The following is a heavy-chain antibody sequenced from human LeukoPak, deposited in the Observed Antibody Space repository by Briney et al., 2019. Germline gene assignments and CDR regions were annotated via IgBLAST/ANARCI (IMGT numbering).Heavy chain of an antibody. J-gene: IGHJ4*02. CDR3: AKNPFGGISARPYYFEY. CDR1: GFAFSNYA. D-gene: IGHD3-16*01. CDR2: INGNGGTP. Sequence: GGSLRLSCEASGFAFSNYAMSWVRHTPGKGLEWVSGINGNGGTPYYADSVKGRFTISRDNFKNILYLQLHSLRAEDTAIYYCAKNPFGGISARPYYFEYWGQGTLVTVPS. V-gene: IGHV3-23*01.